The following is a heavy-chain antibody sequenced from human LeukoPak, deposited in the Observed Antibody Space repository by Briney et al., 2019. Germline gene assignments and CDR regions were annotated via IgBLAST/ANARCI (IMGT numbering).Heavy chain of an antibody. CDR3: ASASGWYRPFDY. J-gene: IGHJ4*02. D-gene: IGHD6-19*01. V-gene: IGHV3-48*03. CDR2: ISSSGSTI. Sequence: PGGSLRLSCAASGFTFSSYEMNWVRQAPGKGLEWVSYISSSGSTIYYADSVKGRFTISRDNAKNSLYLRMNSLRAEDTAVYYCASASGWYRPFDYWGQGTLVTVSS. CDR1: GFTFSSYE.